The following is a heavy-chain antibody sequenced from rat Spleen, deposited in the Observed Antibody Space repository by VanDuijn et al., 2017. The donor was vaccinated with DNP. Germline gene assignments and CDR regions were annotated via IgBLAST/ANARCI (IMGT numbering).Heavy chain of an antibody. CDR1: GFTFSNYD. V-gene: IGHV5-25*01. D-gene: IGHD4-3*01. Sequence: EVQLVESGGGLVQPGRSLKLSCAASGFTFSNYDMAWVRQAPTKGLEWVASIGSPAYAPYYTDSVKGRFAISRDNAKSTLYLQMNSLRSEDMATYYCVRWNSGHFDYWGQGVMVTVSS. CDR2: IGSPAYAP. CDR3: VRWNSGHFDY. J-gene: IGHJ2*01.